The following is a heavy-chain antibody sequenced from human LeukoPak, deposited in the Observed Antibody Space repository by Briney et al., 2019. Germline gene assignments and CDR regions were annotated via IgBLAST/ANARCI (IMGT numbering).Heavy chain of an antibody. CDR3: ARMTVSGRDNWFDP. Sequence: GASVKVSCKASGYTFTSYYMHWVRQAPGQGLEWMGIINPSGGSTSYAQRFQGRVTISRNTSINTAYMELSSLRSEDTAVYYCARMTVSGRDNWFDPWGQGTLVTVSS. J-gene: IGHJ5*02. V-gene: IGHV1-46*01. D-gene: IGHD6-19*01. CDR1: GYTFTSYY. CDR2: INPSGGST.